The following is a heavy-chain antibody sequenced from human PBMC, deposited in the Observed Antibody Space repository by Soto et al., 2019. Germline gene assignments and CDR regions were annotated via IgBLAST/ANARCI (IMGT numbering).Heavy chain of an antibody. CDR3: ARRDRSGYSYWLDT. Sequence: TLSLTCTVSVGSISDGYYWSCIRQHPGKGLEWIGSISDSGSTSYNPSLKSRLTISVDTSKNQFSLNLSSVTAADTAVYYCARRDRSGYSYWLDTWGQGTLVTVSS. J-gene: IGHJ5*02. CDR2: ISDSGST. CDR1: VGSISDGYY. V-gene: IGHV4-31*03. D-gene: IGHD3-22*01.